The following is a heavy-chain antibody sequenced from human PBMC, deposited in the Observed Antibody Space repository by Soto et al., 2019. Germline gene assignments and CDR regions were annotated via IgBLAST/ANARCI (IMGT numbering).Heavy chain of an antibody. V-gene: IGHV3-30*18. D-gene: IGHD3-10*01. Sequence: PGGSLRLSCAASGFTFSSYGMHWVRQAPGKGLEWVAVISYDGSNKYYADSVKGRFTISRDNSKNTLYLQMNSLRAEDTAVYYCEKARLTMVRGVYFDYWGQGTLVTVSS. CDR3: EKARLTMVRGVYFDY. CDR1: GFTFSSYG. CDR2: ISYDGSNK. J-gene: IGHJ4*02.